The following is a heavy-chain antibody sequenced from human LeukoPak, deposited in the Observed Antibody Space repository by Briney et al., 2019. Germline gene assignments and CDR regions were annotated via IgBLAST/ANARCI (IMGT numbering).Heavy chain of an antibody. CDR2: IKQDASVK. J-gene: IGHJ4*02. CDR3: ARAGNIRFDY. CDR1: GFTFSSYA. V-gene: IGHV3-7*03. D-gene: IGHD2/OR15-2a*01. Sequence: PGRSLRLSCAASGFTFSSYAMHWVRQAPGKGLEWVAFIKQDASVKDYVDSLKGRVTISRDNAKNSVFLQMNSLRVDDTAVYYCARAGNIRFDYWGQGTLVTVSS.